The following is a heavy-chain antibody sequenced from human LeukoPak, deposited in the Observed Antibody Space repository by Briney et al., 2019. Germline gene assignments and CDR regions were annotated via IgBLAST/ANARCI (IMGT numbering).Heavy chain of an antibody. V-gene: IGHV4-4*07. CDR2: IYTSGST. CDR1: GGSISSYY. CDR3: ARGHSIFGVVTPTSFDY. D-gene: IGHD3-3*01. Sequence: SETLSLTCTVSGGSISSYYWSWIRQPAGKGLEWIVRIYTSGSTNYNPSLKSRVTMSLDTSKNQFSLKLSSVTAADTAVYYCARGHSIFGVVTPTSFDYWGQGTLVTVSS. J-gene: IGHJ4*02.